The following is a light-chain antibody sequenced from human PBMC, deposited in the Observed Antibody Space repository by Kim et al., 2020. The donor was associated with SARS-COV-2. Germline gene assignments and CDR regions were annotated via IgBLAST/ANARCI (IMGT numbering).Light chain of an antibody. J-gene: IGLJ1*01. V-gene: IGLV3-1*01. CDR1: KLGDKY. Sequence: VSPGQTASITCSGDKLGDKYACWYQQKPGQSPVLVIYEDMKRPTGIPERFSGSNSGNTATLTISGTQAMDEADYYCQAWDSTTYVFGTGTKVTVL. CDR3: QAWDSTTYV. CDR2: EDM.